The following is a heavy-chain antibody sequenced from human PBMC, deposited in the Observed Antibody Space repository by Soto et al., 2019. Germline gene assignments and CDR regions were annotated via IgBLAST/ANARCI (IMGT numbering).Heavy chain of an antibody. Sequence: PGGSLRLSCAASGLTFISYWMHWVRQAPGKGLVWVSRINSDGSSTSYADSVKGRFTIYRDNSKNTLYLQMNSLRAEDTAVYYCAKYGYDSSGQTGYYFDYWGQGTLVTVSS. V-gene: IGHV3-74*01. J-gene: IGHJ4*02. CDR1: GLTFISYW. CDR2: INSDGSST. CDR3: AKYGYDSSGQTGYYFDY. D-gene: IGHD3-22*01.